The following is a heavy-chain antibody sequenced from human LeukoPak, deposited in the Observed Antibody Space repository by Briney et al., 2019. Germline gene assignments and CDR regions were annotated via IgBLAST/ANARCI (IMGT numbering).Heavy chain of an antibody. CDR2: ISSNGGST. J-gene: IGHJ4*02. CDR1: GFTFSSYA. Sequence: GGSLRLSCAASGFTFSSYAMHWVRQAPGKELEYVSAISSNGGSTYYANSVKGRFTISRDNSKNTLYLQMGSLRAEDMAVYYCARPYCSSTSCYGGYYFDYWGQGTLVTVSS. CDR3: ARPYCSSTSCYGGYYFDY. D-gene: IGHD2-2*01. V-gene: IGHV3-64*01.